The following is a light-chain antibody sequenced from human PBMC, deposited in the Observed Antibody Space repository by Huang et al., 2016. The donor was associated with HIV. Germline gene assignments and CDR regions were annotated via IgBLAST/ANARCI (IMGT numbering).Light chain of an antibody. CDR3: QQYGRSPAT. V-gene: IGKV3-20*01. J-gene: IGKJ1*01. CDR1: HSVSSNV. Sequence: EIVLTQSPGTLSLSPGDRATRACRASHSVSSNVVAWYQQKRGQAPRLLIYGASTRAPGIPNRFSGSGSGTDFTLTISRLEPEDFAVYYCQQYGRSPATFGQGTKVEVK. CDR2: GAS.